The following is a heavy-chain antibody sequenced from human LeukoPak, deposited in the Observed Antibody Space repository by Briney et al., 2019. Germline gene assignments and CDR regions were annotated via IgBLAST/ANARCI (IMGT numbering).Heavy chain of an antibody. Sequence: GGSLRLSCAASGFTFSDYYMSWIRQAPGKGLEWVSYISSSGSTIYYADSVKGRFTISRDNAKNSLHLQMNSLRAEDTAVYYCAVRDDCSSTSCSDYWGQGTLVTVSS. V-gene: IGHV3-11*04. J-gene: IGHJ4*02. CDR2: ISSSGSTI. CDR1: GFTFSDYY. D-gene: IGHD2-2*01. CDR3: AVRDDCSSTSCSDY.